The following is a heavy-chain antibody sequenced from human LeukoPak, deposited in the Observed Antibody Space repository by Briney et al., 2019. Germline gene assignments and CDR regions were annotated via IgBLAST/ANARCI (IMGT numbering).Heavy chain of an antibody. CDR1: GFTFSSYA. CDR2: ISYDGSNK. V-gene: IGHV3-30*18. J-gene: IGHJ4*02. Sequence: GGSLRLSCAASGFTFSSYAMHWVRQAPGKGLEWVAFISYDGSNKYCADSVKGRFTISRDNSKNTLYLQVNSLRAEDTAVYYCTKGYYDIGFDYWGQGTLVTVSS. D-gene: IGHD3-22*01. CDR3: TKGYYDIGFDY.